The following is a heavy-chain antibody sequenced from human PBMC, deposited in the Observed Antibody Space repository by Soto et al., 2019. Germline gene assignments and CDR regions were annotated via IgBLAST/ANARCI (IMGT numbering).Heavy chain of an antibody. V-gene: IGHV3-30*18. J-gene: IGHJ6*02. Sequence: GGSLRLSCAASGFTFSSYGMHWVRQAPGKGLEWVAVISYDGSNKYYADSVKGRFTISRDNSKNTLYLQMNSLRAEDTAVYYSAKYVVAAPSYYYYYCMDVWGQGTTVTVSS. CDR3: AKYVVAAPSYYYYYCMDV. CDR1: GFTFSSYG. CDR2: ISYDGSNK. D-gene: IGHD6-13*01.